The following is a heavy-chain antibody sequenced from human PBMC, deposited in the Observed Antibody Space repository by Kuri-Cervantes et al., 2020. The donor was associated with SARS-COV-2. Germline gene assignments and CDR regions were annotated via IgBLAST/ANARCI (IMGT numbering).Heavy chain of an antibody. V-gene: IGHV4-34*01. CDR1: GGSFSGYH. Sequence: SDTLSLTCAVYGGSFSGYHWSWIRHPPGKGLEWIGEINHSGSTNYNPSLKSRVTISVDTSKNQFSLKLSSVTAADTAVYYCARGVGAAVAGTLITIYYYYGMDVWGQGTTVTVSS. CDR2: INHSGST. J-gene: IGHJ6*02. D-gene: IGHD6-19*01. CDR3: ARGVGAAVAGTLITIYYYYGMDV.